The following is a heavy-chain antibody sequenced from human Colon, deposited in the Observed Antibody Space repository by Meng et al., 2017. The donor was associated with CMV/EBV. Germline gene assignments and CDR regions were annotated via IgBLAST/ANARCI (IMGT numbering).Heavy chain of an antibody. J-gene: IGHJ4*02. CDR3: AKGGYYDSSGYYTKTFYFDY. Sequence: SSYVMSWVRQAPGKGLEWVSAISGSGGSTYYADSVKGRFTISRDNSKNTLYLQMNSLRAEDTAVYYCAKGGYYDSSGYYTKTFYFDYWGQGTLVTVSS. CDR2: ISGSGGST. CDR1: SSYV. V-gene: IGHV3-23*01. D-gene: IGHD3-22*01.